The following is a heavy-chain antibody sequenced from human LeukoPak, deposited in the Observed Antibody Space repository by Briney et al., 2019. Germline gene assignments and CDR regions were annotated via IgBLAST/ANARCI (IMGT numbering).Heavy chain of an antibody. Sequence: GGSLRLSCAASGFTFNSYWMSWVRQAPGKGLEWVANIKQDGSEKYYVDSVKGRFTISRDNAKNSLYLQMNSLRAEDTAVYYCARDKMWLGSDAFDIWGQGTMVTVSS. CDR3: ARDKMWLGSDAFDI. D-gene: IGHD6-19*01. CDR2: IKQDGSEK. J-gene: IGHJ3*02. CDR1: GFTFNSYW. V-gene: IGHV3-7*01.